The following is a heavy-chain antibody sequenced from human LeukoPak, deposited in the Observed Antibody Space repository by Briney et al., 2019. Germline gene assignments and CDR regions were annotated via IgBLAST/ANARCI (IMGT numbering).Heavy chain of an antibody. Sequence: GGSLRLSCAASGFTFDDYGMSWVRQAPGKGPEWVSGINWNGGSTGYADSVKGRFTISRDNAKNSLYLQMNSLRAEDTALYYCARDTPVLRFLEWLPPFDYWGQGTLVTVSS. V-gene: IGHV3-20*04. CDR3: ARDTPVLRFLEWLPPFDY. J-gene: IGHJ4*02. D-gene: IGHD3-3*01. CDR1: GFTFDDYG. CDR2: INWNGGST.